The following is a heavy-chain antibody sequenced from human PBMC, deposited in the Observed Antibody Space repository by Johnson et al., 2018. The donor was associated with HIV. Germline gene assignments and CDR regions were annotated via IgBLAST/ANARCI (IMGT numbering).Heavy chain of an antibody. J-gene: IGHJ3*02. D-gene: IGHD3-16*02. Sequence: VQLVESGGGLVQPGGSLRLSCAASGFTFSSYAMSWVRQAPGKGLEWVSAISGSGGSTYYADSVKGRFTISRDNSKNTLYLQMNSLRAEDTAWYYWARGSIMITFGGVIPDAFDIWCQGTMVTVSS. CDR2: ISGSGGST. CDR3: ARGSIMITFGGVIPDAFDI. CDR1: GFTFSSYA. V-gene: IGHV3-23*04.